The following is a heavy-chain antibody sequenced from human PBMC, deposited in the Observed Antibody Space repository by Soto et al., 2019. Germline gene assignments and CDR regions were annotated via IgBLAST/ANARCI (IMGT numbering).Heavy chain of an antibody. V-gene: IGHV3-13*01. CDR3: ARVGGNGYYFDY. J-gene: IGHJ4*02. D-gene: IGHD3-16*01. CDR2: IGTAGDT. CDR1: GFTFSSYD. Sequence: EVQLVESGGGLVKPGGSLRLSCAASGFTFSSYDMHWVRQATGKGLAWVSAIGTAGDTYYPGSVKGRFTISRENAKNSLYLQMNSLRAADTAVYYCARVGGNGYYFDYWGQGTLVTVSS.